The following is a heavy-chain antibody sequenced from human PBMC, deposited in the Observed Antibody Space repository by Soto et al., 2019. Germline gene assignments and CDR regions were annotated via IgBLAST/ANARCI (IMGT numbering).Heavy chain of an antibody. CDR2: IYPGDSDT. CDR1: GYSFTRYW. Sequence: PGDPLKIPCMRSGYSFTRYWIGWVRQMPLKVPEWMGIIYPGDSDTRYSPSFQGQVTISADKSISTAYLQWSSLKASDTTMYYCPRPALAYCGGDCYSDAFDIWGQGTMATDS. D-gene: IGHD2-21*02. V-gene: IGHV5-51*01. J-gene: IGHJ3*02. CDR3: PRPALAYCGGDCYSDAFDI.